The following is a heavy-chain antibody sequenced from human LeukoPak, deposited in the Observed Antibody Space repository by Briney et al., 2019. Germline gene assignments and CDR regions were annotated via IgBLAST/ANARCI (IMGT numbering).Heavy chain of an antibody. V-gene: IGHV4-39*01. CDR2: IYYSGST. J-gene: IGHJ4*02. D-gene: IGHD6-13*01. CDR1: GGSISSSSYY. CDR3: ARPEPGIAIDY. Sequence: PSETLSLTCTVSGGSISSSSYYWGWIRQPPGKGLEWIGSIYYSGSTCYNPSLKSRVTISVDTSKNQFSLKLSSVTAADTAVYYCARPEPGIAIDYWGQGTLVTVSS.